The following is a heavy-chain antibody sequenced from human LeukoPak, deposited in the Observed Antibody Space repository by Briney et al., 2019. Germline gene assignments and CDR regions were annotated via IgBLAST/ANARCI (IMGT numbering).Heavy chain of an antibody. J-gene: IGHJ4*02. CDR2: IYHSGST. CDR3: ASQGYFDWLSFDY. D-gene: IGHD3-9*01. Sequence: SETLSLTCTVSGYSISSGYYWGWIRPPPGKGLEWIGSIYHSGSTYYNPSLKSRVTISVDTSKNQFSLKLSSMTAADTAVYYCASQGYFDWLSFDYWGQGTLVTVSS. CDR1: GYSISSGYY. V-gene: IGHV4-38-2*02.